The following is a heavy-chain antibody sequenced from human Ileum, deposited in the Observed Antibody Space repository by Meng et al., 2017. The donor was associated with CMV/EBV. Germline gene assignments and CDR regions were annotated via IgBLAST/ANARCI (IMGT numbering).Heavy chain of an antibody. CDR1: GYTFTKYY. D-gene: IGHD4-23*01. V-gene: IGHV1-2*02. J-gene: IGHJ4*02. CDR2: INGNNGDT. CDR3: VKSLGGNSEDF. Sequence: SCKTSGYTFTKYYIHWVRQAPGQGLEWLGWINGNNGDTKYAQNFQGRVTMTRDTSISTAYMEVSGMTSDDTAVYYCVKSLGGNSEDFWGQGTLVTAPQ.